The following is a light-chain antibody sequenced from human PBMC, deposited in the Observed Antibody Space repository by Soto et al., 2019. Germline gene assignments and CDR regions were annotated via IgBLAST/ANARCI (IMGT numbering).Light chain of an antibody. J-gene: IGKJ4*01. V-gene: IGKV3-20*01. CDR2: GSS. CDR3: QQYGSLLLT. Sequence: EIALTQSPGTLSLSPGERATLSCRASQTVGVIDVAWYQQKLGQAPRLLIYGSSIRATGIPDRFSGGGSGTDFVITIIRLEREDSAKYYCQQYGSLLLTFGGGTRVEIK. CDR1: QTVGVID.